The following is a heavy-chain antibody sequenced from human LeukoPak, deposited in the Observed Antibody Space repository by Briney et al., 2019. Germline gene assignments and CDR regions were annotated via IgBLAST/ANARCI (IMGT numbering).Heavy chain of an antibody. CDR1: GGSISSGSYY. D-gene: IGHD4/OR15-4a*01. J-gene: IGHJ6*03. V-gene: IGHV4-61*10. CDR3: ARVIATIYYMDV. Sequence: PSETLSLTCTVSGGSISSGSYYWSWIRQPAGKGLEWIGYVHYSGSTNYNPSLKSRVTISVDTSKNQFSLKLSSVTAADTAVYYCARVIATIYYMDVWGKGTTVTVSS. CDR2: VHYSGST.